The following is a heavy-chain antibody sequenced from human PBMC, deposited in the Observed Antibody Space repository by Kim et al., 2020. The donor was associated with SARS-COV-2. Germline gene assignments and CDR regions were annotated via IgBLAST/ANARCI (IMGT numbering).Heavy chain of an antibody. CDR3: ARRGGDSYFDY. D-gene: IGHD2-21*02. CDR2: P. V-gene: IGHV7-4-1*02. Sequence: PTYAQGFTGRFVFSLDTSVSTAYLQISSLKAEDTAVYYCARRGGDSYFDYWGQGTLVTVSS. J-gene: IGHJ4*02.